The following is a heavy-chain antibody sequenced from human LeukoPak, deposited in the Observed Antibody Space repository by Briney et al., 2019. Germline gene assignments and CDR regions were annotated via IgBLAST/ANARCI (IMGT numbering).Heavy chain of an antibody. J-gene: IGHJ6*02. CDR1: GYTFTIYD. Sequence: SVSLSCKASGYTFTIYDINWVPQATGQALEWMGWMNPNSGNTGYAQRFQGRVTITRNTSISTAYMELSSLRCEDTAVYYCARGYSSGWGYYYYGMDVWGQGTTVTVSS. CDR3: ARGYSSGWGYYYYGMDV. CDR2: MNPNSGNT. D-gene: IGHD6-19*01. V-gene: IGHV1-8*01.